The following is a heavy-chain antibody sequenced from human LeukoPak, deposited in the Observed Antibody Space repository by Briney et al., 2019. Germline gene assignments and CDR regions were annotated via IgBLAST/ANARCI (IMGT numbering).Heavy chain of an antibody. CDR1: GGSFSDYY. J-gene: IGHJ6*02. V-gene: IGHV4-34*01. CDR3: ARETGSSSSPTYYYYYYGMDV. Sequence: SETLSLTCAVYGGSFSDYYWSWIRQPPGKGLEWIGEINHSGSTNYNPSLKSRVTISVDTSKNQFSLKLSSVTAADTAVYYCARETGSSSSPTYYYYYYGMDVWGQGTTVTVSS. D-gene: IGHD6-13*01. CDR2: INHSGST.